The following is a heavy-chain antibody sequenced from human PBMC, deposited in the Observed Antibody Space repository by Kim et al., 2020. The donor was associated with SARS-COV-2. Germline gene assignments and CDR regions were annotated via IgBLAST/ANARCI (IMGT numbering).Heavy chain of an antibody. CDR3: ARDKFYYGSGSMDV. V-gene: IGHV1-2*02. Sequence: ASVKVSCKASGYTFTGYYIHWVRQAPGRGLEWMGWINPNSGGTNYAQKFQDRVTMTRDTSISTAYMELSRLTSGDTAVYYCARDKFYYGSGSMDVWGQGTTVTVSS. CDR2: INPNSGGT. CDR1: GYTFTGYY. J-gene: IGHJ6*02. D-gene: IGHD3-10*01.